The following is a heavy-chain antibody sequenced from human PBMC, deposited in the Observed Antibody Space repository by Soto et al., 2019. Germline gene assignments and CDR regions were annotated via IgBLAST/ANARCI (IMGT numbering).Heavy chain of an antibody. J-gene: IGHJ2*01. CDR2: INASNGKT. Sequence: ASVKVSCKASGDTFSSYTISWVRQAPGQRHEWMGRINASNGKTKYSQKFQGRVTITRDTSASTAYMELSSLRSEDTAVYYCARGGSLYWYFDLWGRGTLVTSPQ. CDR1: GDTFSSYT. D-gene: IGHD1-26*01. CDR3: ARGGSLYWYFDL. V-gene: IGHV1-3*01.